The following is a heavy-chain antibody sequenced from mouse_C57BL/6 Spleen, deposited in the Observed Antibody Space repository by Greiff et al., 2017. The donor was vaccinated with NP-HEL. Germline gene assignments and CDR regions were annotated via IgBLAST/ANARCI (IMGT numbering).Heavy chain of an antibody. CDR1: GFTFSDYG. D-gene: IGHD2-1*01. Sequence: EVKVVESGGGLVQPGGSLKLSCAASGFTFSDYGMAWVRQAPRKGPEWVAFISNLAYSIYYADTVTGRFTISRENAKNNLYLEMSSLRSEDTAMYYCASLYGNYTPWFAYWGQGTLVTVSA. CDR2: ISNLAYSI. J-gene: IGHJ3*01. CDR3: ASLYGNYTPWFAY. V-gene: IGHV5-15*01.